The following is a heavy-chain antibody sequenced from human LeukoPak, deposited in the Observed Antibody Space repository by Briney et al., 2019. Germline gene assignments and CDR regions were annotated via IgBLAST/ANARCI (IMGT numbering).Heavy chain of an antibody. V-gene: IGHV3-48*03. J-gene: IGHJ4*02. CDR2: IGGSGSTT. D-gene: IGHD3-3*01. CDR3: ARGLRYTIFGGDYY. Sequence: GGSLRLSCAASGFTLSSYEMKWVRQAPGKGLEWVSHIGGSGSTTYYADSVKGRFTISRDNSKNLLYLQMNSLRGDDTAVYYCARGLRYTIFGGDYYWGQGTLVTVSS. CDR1: GFTLSSYE.